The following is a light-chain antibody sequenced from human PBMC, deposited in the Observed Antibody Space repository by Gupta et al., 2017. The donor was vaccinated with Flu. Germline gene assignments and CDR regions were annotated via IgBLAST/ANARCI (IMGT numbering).Light chain of an antibody. V-gene: IGLV2-8*01. Sequence: QSALTPPPSASGSPGQSVTISCTGTSSDIGAYNYVSWYQQHPGKAPKLIIYEVTERPSGVPDRFSGSKSVNTASLTVSGLQAEDEADYYCSSYTGSNNYVFGTGTKVTVL. CDR3: SSYTGSNNYV. CDR1: SSDIGAYNY. J-gene: IGLJ1*01. CDR2: EVT.